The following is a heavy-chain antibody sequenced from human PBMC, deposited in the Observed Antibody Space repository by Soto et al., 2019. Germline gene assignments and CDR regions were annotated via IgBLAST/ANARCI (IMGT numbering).Heavy chain of an antibody. D-gene: IGHD6-19*01. CDR1: GFTFSTYS. V-gene: IGHV3-48*01. Sequence: GGSLRLSCAASGFTFSTYSMNWVRQAPGKGLEWVSDIDSSSSNIHYVDSVKGRFTISRDNAENSLYLQMNSLRAEDTAVYYCARGYSTGWYNWFDSWGQGTLVTVSS. J-gene: IGHJ5*01. CDR2: IDSSSSNI. CDR3: ARGYSTGWYNWFDS.